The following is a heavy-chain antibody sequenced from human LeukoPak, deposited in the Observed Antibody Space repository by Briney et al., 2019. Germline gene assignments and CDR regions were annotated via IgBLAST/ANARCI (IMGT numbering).Heavy chain of an antibody. D-gene: IGHD3-22*01. Sequence: GGSLRLSCAASGFTFSSYAMSWVREAPGKGREWVSTISYSGGATYYADSVQGRFTISRDNSKNTLYLQMDSLRAEDTAIYYCAKARSGYGLDNWGQGTLVTVSS. CDR3: AKARSGYGLDN. J-gene: IGHJ4*02. CDR1: GFTFSSYA. CDR2: ISYSGGAT. V-gene: IGHV3-23*01.